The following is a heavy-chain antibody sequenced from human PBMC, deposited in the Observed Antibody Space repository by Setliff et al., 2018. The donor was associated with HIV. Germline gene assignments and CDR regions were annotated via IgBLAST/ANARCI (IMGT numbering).Heavy chain of an antibody. CDR1: GGPFSGYY. Sequence: KPSETLSLTCAVYGGPFSGYYWTWIRQSPERGLEWIGEINQGRTTDYNPSLKRRVSISVDTSKNQFSLKLRSVTVADTAVYFCARSRGSRYDTASNRRGYYYDFWSQGTQVTV. CDR3: ARSRGSRYDTASNRRGYYYDF. V-gene: IGHV4-34*01. D-gene: IGHD3-3*01. CDR2: INQGRTT. J-gene: IGHJ4*02.